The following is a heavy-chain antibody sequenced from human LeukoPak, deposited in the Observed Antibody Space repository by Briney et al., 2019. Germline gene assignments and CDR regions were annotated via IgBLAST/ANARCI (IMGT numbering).Heavy chain of an antibody. V-gene: IGHV3-30-3*01. Sequence: PGTSLRLSCAASGFTFSSYAVHWVRQAPGKGLEWVTLISYDGSNKYYAASVKGRFTISRDNSRNTLYLQMNSLRAEDTAVYYCARAYFRSGSYSFDYWGQGTLVTVSS. CDR3: ARAYFRSGSYSFDY. CDR1: GFTFSSYA. J-gene: IGHJ4*02. D-gene: IGHD3-10*01. CDR2: ISYDGSNK.